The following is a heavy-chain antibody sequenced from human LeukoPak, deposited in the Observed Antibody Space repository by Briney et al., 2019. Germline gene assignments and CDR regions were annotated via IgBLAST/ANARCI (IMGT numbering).Heavy chain of an antibody. CDR3: ARGGISTSLDY. V-gene: IGHV4-4*07. J-gene: IGHJ4*02. CDR1: GGSISSYY. Sequence: SETLSLTCTVSGGSISSYYWRCIRQPAGKGLEWIGRIYSSGSTNYNPSLKSRVTMSGNTSKNQISLKLSSVTAADTAVYYCARGGISTSLDYWGQGTLVTVSS. D-gene: IGHD2-2*01. CDR2: IYSSGST.